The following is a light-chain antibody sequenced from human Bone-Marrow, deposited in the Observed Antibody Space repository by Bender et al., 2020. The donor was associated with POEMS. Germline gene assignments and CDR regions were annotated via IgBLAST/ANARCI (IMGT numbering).Light chain of an antibody. V-gene: IGLV2-14*01. CDR1: SSDVGGYNY. CDR3: CSYAGRSILWV. J-gene: IGLJ3*02. CDR2: EVT. Sequence: QSALTQPASVSGSPGQSITISCTGTSSDVGGYNYVSWYQQYPGKAPKLLIYEVTNRPSGVSNRFSGSKSDYTASLTISGLQAEDEADYYCCSYAGRSILWVFGGGTQLTVL.